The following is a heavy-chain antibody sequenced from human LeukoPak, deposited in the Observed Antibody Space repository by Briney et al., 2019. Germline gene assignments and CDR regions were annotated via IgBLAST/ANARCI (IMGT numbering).Heavy chain of an antibody. J-gene: IGHJ3*02. CDR1: GLTFSSYN. CDR2: ISSSSNYI. CDR3: ARDIHSVAFDI. V-gene: IGHV3-21*01. Sequence: GGSLRLSCVASGLTFSSYNMNWVRQAPGKGLEWVSFISSSSNYIYYADSVKGRFTISRDNAKRSVYLQMNSLGVEDTAVYYCARDIHSVAFDIWGQGTMVTVSS.